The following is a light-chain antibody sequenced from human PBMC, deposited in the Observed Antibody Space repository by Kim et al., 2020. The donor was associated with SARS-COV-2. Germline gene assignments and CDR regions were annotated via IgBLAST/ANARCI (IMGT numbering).Light chain of an antibody. CDR3: QAWDDTSAV. CDR1: KLGTKF. V-gene: IGLV3-1*01. CDR2: QTA. Sequence: SYELTQPPSVSLSPGQTASIACSGDKLGTKFVHWYQQKSGQSPALVIYQTARRPSGTPERFSGSLSGNTATLTLRGTQAMDEADYFCQAWDDTSAVFGGGTQLTVL. J-gene: IGLJ3*02.